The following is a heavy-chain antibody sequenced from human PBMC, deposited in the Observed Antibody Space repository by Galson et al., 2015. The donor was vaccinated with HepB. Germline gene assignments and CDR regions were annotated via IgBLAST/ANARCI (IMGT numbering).Heavy chain of an antibody. CDR1: GFTFSSYG. CDR3: AKVGATGGVLYYFDY. Sequence: SLRLSCAASGFTFSSYGMHWVRQAPGKGLEWVAVIWYDGSNKYYADSVKGRFTISRDNSKNTLYLQMNSLRAEDTAVYYCAKVGATGGVLYYFDYWGQGTLVTVSS. CDR2: IWYDGSNK. D-gene: IGHD1-26*01. V-gene: IGHV3-33*06. J-gene: IGHJ4*02.